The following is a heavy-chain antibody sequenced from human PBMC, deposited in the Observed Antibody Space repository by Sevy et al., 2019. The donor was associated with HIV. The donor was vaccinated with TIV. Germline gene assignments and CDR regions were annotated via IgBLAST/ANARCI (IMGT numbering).Heavy chain of an antibody. J-gene: IGHJ4*02. Sequence: ASVKLSCKVSGYTLTELSMHWVRQAPGKGLEWMGGFDPEDGETIYAQKFQGRVTMTEDTSTDTAYMELSSLRSEDTAVYYCATDSGSYPGTFDYWGQGTLVTVSS. D-gene: IGHD1-26*01. V-gene: IGHV1-24*01. CDR3: ATDSGSYPGTFDY. CDR1: GYTLTELS. CDR2: FDPEDGET.